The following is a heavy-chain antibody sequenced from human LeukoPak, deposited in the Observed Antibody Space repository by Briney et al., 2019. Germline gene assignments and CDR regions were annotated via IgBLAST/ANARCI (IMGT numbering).Heavy chain of an antibody. J-gene: IGHJ3*02. CDR2: ISAGGGTT. CDR3: AKDGLTLDAFDI. V-gene: IGHV3-23*01. Sequence: PGASLRLSCAASGFTFNRYGMSWVRQAPGKGLEWVSGISAGGGTTYYTESVKGRFTISTDTSKNTLYMQLNSLRGEDPAVYYWAKDGLTLDAFDIWGQGTMVTVSS. CDR1: GFTFNRYG. D-gene: IGHD3-16*01.